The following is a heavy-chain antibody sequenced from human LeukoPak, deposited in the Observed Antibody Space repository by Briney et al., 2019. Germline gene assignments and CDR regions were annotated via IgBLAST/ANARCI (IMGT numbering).Heavy chain of an antibody. CDR1: GFTFSDYT. CDR2: ITPRGDYI. D-gene: IGHD1-1*01. CDR3: VRHRTASDY. J-gene: IGHJ4*02. V-gene: IGHV3-21*01. Sequence: GGSLRLSCAASGFTFSDYTMSWVRQAPGKGLEWVSSITPRGDYIYYADSLKGRFTISRDNAKNSLYLQMSSLRAEDTAVYYCVRHRTASDYWGQGALVTVSS.